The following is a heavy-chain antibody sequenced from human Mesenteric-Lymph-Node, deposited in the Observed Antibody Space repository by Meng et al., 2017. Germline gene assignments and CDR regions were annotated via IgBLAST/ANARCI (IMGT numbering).Heavy chain of an antibody. CDR2: IKQDGSEK. CDR1: GFTFSNAW. J-gene: IGHJ4*02. Sequence: GGSLRLSCAASGFTFSNAWMSWVRQAPGKGLEWVANIKQDGSEKYYVDSVKGRFTISRDNAKNSLYLQMNSLRAEDTAVYYCAIGGSYYVVWGQGTLVTVSS. V-gene: IGHV3-7*01. CDR3: AIGGSYYVV. D-gene: IGHD1-26*01.